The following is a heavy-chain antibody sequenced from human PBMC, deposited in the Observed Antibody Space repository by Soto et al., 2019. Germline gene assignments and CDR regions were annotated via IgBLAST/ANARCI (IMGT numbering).Heavy chain of an antibody. D-gene: IGHD2-15*01. V-gene: IGHV3-30-3*01. CDR3: ARAPKHCSGGSCYSVVGHY. Sequence: GGSLRLSCAASGFTFSSYDMHWVRQAPGKGLEWVAVISYDGSNKYYADSVKGRFTISRDNSKNTLYLQMNSLRAEDTAVYYCARAPKHCSGGSCYSVVGHYWGQGT. CDR2: ISYDGSNK. CDR1: GFTFSSYD. J-gene: IGHJ4*02.